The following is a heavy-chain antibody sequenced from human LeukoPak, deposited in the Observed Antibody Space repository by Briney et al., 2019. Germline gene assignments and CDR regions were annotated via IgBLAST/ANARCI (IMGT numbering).Heavy chain of an antibody. CDR3: AKPPHMARGVSYFDY. D-gene: IGHD3-10*01. V-gene: IGHV3-30*18. CDR2: ISYDGSNK. CDR1: GFTFSSYG. Sequence: PGGSLRLSCAASGFTFSSYGMHWVRQAPGKGLEWVAVISYDGSNKYYADSVKGRFTISRDNSKNTLYLQMNSLRAEDTAVYYCAKPPHMARGVSYFDYWGQGTLVTVSS. J-gene: IGHJ4*02.